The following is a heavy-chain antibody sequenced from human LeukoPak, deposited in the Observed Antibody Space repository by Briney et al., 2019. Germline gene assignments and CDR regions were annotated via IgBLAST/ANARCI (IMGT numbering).Heavy chain of an antibody. Sequence: GGSLRLSCAASGFTFSTYWMTWVRQASGKGLEWVANIKQDGSEKYYVDSVKGRFTISRDNAKNSLYLQMNILRAEDTAVYYCARDYWFGESYFDYWGQGTLVTVSS. CDR1: GFTFSTYW. V-gene: IGHV3-7*01. CDR2: IKQDGSEK. CDR3: ARDYWFGESYFDY. D-gene: IGHD3-10*01. J-gene: IGHJ4*02.